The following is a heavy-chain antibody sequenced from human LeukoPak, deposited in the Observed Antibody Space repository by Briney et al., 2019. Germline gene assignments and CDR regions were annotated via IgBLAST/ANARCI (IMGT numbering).Heavy chain of an antibody. CDR3: AREVWWALVRLRPYYFDY. J-gene: IGHJ4*02. CDR2: INHSGST. Sequence: PSETQSLTCAVYGGSFSGYYWSWTRQPPGKGLEWIGEINHSGSTNYNPSLKSRVTISVDTSKNQFSLKLSSVTAADTAVYYCAREVWWALVRLRPYYFDYWGQGTLVTVSS. V-gene: IGHV4-34*01. D-gene: IGHD1-26*01. CDR1: GGSFSGYY.